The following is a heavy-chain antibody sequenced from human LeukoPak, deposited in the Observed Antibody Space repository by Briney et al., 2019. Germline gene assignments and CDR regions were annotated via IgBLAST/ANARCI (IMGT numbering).Heavy chain of an antibody. Sequence: GGSLRLSFGAPGSTLRSYWMSWFGKAPGKGLKWVANIKEDGSDKYYVDSVKGRFTISRDNAKNTLYLQMNSLRDEDTAVYYCARGGLIDYWGQGTLVTVSS. D-gene: IGHD5-12*01. CDR2: IKEDGSDK. V-gene: IGHV3-7*01. CDR3: ARGGLIDY. CDR1: GSTLRSYW. J-gene: IGHJ4*02.